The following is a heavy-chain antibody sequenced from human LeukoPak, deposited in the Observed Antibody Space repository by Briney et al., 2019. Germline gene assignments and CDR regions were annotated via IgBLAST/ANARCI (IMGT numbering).Heavy chain of an antibody. CDR1: GFTFSSYW. D-gene: IGHD1-1*01. J-gene: IGHJ3*02. CDR3: ARDPTTSQGSDAFDI. Sequence: GGSLRLSCAASGFTFSSYWMSWVRQAPGKGLEWVANIKPDGGEKYYVDSVKGRFTISRDNAKNSLSLQMSSLRAEDTAVYYCARDPTTSQGSDAFDIWGQGTRVTVSS. CDR2: IKPDGGEK. V-gene: IGHV3-7*03.